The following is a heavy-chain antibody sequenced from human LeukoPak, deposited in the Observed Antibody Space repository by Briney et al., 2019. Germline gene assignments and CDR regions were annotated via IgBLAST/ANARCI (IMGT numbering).Heavy chain of an antibody. CDR3: ARDSGWYYFDY. J-gene: IGHJ4*02. Sequence: GGSLRLSCAASGFTFSSYAVHWIRQAPGKGLEWVAVISYDGSNKYYADSVKGRFTISRDNSKNTLYLQMNSLRAEDTAVYYCARDSGWYYFDYWGQGTLVTVSS. CDR1: GFTFSSYA. D-gene: IGHD6-19*01. CDR2: ISYDGSNK. V-gene: IGHV3-30*04.